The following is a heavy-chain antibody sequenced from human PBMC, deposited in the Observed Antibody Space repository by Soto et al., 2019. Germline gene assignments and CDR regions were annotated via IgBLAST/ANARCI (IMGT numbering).Heavy chain of an antibody. CDR3: ARSKILTGYYSWFDP. CDR1: GFTFSSYW. V-gene: IGHV3-74*01. CDR2: INSDGSST. D-gene: IGHD3-9*01. Sequence: GGSLRLSCAASGFTFSSYWMHWVRQAPGKGLVWVSRINSDGSSTSYADSVKGRFTISRDNAKNTLYLQMNSLRAEDTALYYCARSKILTGYYSWFDPWGQGTLVTVSS. J-gene: IGHJ5*02.